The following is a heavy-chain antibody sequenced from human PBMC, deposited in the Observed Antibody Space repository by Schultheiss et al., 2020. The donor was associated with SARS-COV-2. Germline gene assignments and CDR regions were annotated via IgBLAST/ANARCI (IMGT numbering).Heavy chain of an antibody. Sequence: ASVKVSCKASGYTFTSYYMHWVRQAPGQGLEWMGIINPSGGSTSYAQKFQGRVTMTRDSSTSTVYTELSRLRSDDTAVYYCARGEWERDYYYYGMDVWGQGTTVTVSS. CDR3: ARGEWERDYYYYGMDV. J-gene: IGHJ6*02. V-gene: IGHV1-46*01. D-gene: IGHD1-26*01. CDR2: INPSGGST. CDR1: GYTFTSYY.